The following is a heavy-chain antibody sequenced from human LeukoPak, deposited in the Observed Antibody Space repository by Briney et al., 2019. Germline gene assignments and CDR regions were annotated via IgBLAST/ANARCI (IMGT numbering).Heavy chain of an antibody. D-gene: IGHD6-6*01. CDR1: GGSFSGYY. CDR3: ARGRASSSSYFDY. V-gene: IGHV4-34*01. Sequence: PSETLSLTCAVYGGSFSGYYWSWLRQPPGKGLEWIGEINHSGSTNLNPSLKSRVTISVDTSKNQFSLKLSSVTAADTAVYYCARGRASSSSYFDYWGQGTLVTVSS. CDR2: INHSGST. J-gene: IGHJ4*02.